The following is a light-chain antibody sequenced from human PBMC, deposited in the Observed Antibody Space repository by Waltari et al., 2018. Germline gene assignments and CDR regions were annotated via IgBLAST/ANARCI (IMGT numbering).Light chain of an antibody. V-gene: IGLV4-69*01. J-gene: IGLJ3*02. CDR1: SGHSSNV. CDR2: VNSDCSH. Sequence: QLVLTQSPSASASLVASVKLTCTLSSGHSSNVIAWRKQRPETGPRYLMKVNSDCSHTKGDEIPDRFSGSSSGAERYLSIANLQSEDEADYFCQTGGHGAWVFGGGTTLTVL. CDR3: QTGGHGAWV.